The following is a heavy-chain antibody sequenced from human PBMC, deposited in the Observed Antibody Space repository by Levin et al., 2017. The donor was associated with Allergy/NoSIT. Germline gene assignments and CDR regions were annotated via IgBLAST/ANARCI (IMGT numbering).Heavy chain of an antibody. J-gene: IGHJ4*02. D-gene: IGHD3-22*01. CDR3: TTQYYYDSSGLGY. Sequence: GGSLRLSCAASGFTFSNAWMSWVRQAPGKGLEWVGRIKSKTDGGTTDYAAPVKGRFTISRDDSKNTLYLQMNSLKTEDTAVYYCTTQYYYDSSGLGYWGQGTLVTVSS. CDR2: IKSKTDGGTT. CDR1: GFTFSNAW. V-gene: IGHV3-15*01.